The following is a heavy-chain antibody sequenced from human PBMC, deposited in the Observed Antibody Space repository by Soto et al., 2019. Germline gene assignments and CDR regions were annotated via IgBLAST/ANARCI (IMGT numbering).Heavy chain of an antibody. J-gene: IGHJ4*02. CDR3: AKDRKVRGVTPLDY. CDR2: ISGSGGST. CDR1: GFTFSSYA. Sequence: EVQLLDSGGDLVQPGGSLRLSCAASGFTFSSYAMSWVRQAPGKGLEWVSSISGSGGSTYYADSVTGRFTISRDNSKKTMYLQMNRLRAGDTAVYYCAKDRKVRGVTPLDYCGQGTLVTVSS. V-gene: IGHV3-23*01. D-gene: IGHD3-10*01.